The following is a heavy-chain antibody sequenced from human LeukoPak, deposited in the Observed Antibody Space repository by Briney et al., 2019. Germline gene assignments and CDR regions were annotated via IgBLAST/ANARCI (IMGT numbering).Heavy chain of an antibody. Sequence: GGSLRLSCAVSGFTFKSYSMNWVRQAPGKGLEWVANIRQDGSEKYYVDSVKGRFTISRDNAKNSLYLQMNSLRAEDTAVYYCAREGYSSGWYPGGYWGQGTLVTVSS. D-gene: IGHD6-19*01. CDR1: GFTFKSYS. V-gene: IGHV3-7*01. J-gene: IGHJ4*02. CDR3: AREGYSSGWYPGGY. CDR2: IRQDGSEK.